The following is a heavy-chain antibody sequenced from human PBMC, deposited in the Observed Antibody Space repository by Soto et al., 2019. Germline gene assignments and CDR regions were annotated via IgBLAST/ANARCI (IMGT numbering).Heavy chain of an antibody. CDR3: ARDRDVVADSTPGGVNDFDP. D-gene: IGHD1-1*01. V-gene: IGHV4-4*03. CDR2: VYQTGST. CDR1: GGSFSSPNW. J-gene: IGHJ5*02. Sequence: QVLLQESGPGLVKPPGTLSLPCTVSGGSFSSPNWWSWVRQPPGRGLEWIGEVYQTGSTNYNPSLKSRVTISFDKAKNQFSLKLNFVTAADTAIYYCARDRDVVADSTPGGVNDFDPWGQGTLVTVSS.